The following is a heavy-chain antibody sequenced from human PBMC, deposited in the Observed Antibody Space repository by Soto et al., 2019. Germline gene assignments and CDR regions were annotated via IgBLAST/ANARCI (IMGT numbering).Heavy chain of an antibody. CDR3: ARGPFRADTFDY. CDR1: GGYISSGGYY. J-gene: IGHJ4*02. D-gene: IGHD6-19*01. CDR2: IYYSGST. Sequence: SETPSLTCTVSGGYISSGGYYWSWIRQHPGKGLEWIGYIYYSGSTYYNPSLKSRVTISVDTSKNQFSLKLSSVTAADTAVYYCARGPFRADTFDYWGQGTLVTVSS. V-gene: IGHV4-31*03.